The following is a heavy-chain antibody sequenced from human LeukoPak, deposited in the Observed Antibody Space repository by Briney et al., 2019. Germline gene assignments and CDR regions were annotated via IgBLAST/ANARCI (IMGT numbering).Heavy chain of an antibody. D-gene: IGHD6-13*01. J-gene: IGHJ5*02. V-gene: IGHV1-18*04. Sequence: ASVKVSCKASGYTFPSYFMHWVRQAPGQGLEWMGWISAYNGNTNYAQKLQGRVTMTTDTSTSTAYMELRSLRSDDTAVYYCASGPLDSSSWPNNWFDPWGQGTLVTVSS. CDR3: ASGPLDSSSWPNNWFDP. CDR1: GYTFPSYF. CDR2: ISAYNGNT.